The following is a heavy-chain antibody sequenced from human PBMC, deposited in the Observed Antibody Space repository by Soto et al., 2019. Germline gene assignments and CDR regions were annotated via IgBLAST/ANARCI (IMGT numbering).Heavy chain of an antibody. CDR3: ARTYSTSWANAFDV. Sequence: QVLLVESGGGVVQPGTSLRLSCAASGFTFSSYGMHWVRQAPGKGLEWVAVIWNDGSNKFYADSVKGRFTISRDNSKNTLYLQMASLRAEDTAVYYCARTYSTSWANAFDVGGQGTLVTVSS. CDR1: GFTFSSYG. CDR2: IWNDGSNK. V-gene: IGHV3-33*01. D-gene: IGHD2-2*01. J-gene: IGHJ3*01.